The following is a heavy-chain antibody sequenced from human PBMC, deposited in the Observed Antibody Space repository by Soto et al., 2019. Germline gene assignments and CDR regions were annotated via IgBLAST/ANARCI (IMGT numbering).Heavy chain of an antibody. Sequence: QVQLVQSGAEVKKPGSSVKVSCKASGGTFSSYAISWVRQAPGQGLEWMGGIIPIFGTANYAQKFQGRVTTSADESTRTAYMELSSLSSEDTAVYYCGTNTGIYTYYPGMDVWGQGTRVTVSS. CDR2: IIPIFGTA. CDR1: GGTFSSYA. J-gene: IGHJ6*02. V-gene: IGHV1-69*12. D-gene: IGHD5-18*01. CDR3: GTNTGIYTYYPGMDV.